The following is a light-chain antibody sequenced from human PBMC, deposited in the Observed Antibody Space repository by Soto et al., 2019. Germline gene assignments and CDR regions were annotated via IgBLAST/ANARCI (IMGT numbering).Light chain of an antibody. V-gene: IGKV1-6*01. CDR3: LQDYNYPWT. Sequence: AIQMTQSPSSLSTSVGDRVTITCRASQGIRNGLAWYQQKPGKAPKLLIFAASSLQSGVPSRFSGSGSGTDFTLTISSLQPEDFATYYCLQDYNYPWTFGQGTKVDIK. CDR2: AAS. CDR1: QGIRNG. J-gene: IGKJ1*01.